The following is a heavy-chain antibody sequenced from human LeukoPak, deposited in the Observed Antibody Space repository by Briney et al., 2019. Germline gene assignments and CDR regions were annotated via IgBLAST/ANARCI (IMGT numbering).Heavy chain of an antibody. CDR2: ISYDGSSK. Sequence: AGGSLRLSCAASGFTFSSYAMHWVRQAPGKGLGWVAVISYDGSSKNYADSVKGRFTISRDNSENTLYLQMSSLKTDDSAVYYCARNPAAWFGELSSWFDPWGQGTLVTVSS. CDR1: GFTFSSYA. V-gene: IGHV3-30-3*01. CDR3: ARNPAAWFGELSSWFDP. J-gene: IGHJ5*02. D-gene: IGHD3-10*01.